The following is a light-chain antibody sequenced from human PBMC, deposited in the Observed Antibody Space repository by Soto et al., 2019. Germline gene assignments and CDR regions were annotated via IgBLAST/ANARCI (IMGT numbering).Light chain of an antibody. J-gene: IGKJ4*01. CDR1: QSVSSN. CDR2: GAS. V-gene: IGKV3-15*01. Sequence: IGMTQSPATLSVSPGERATLSCRASQSVSSNLAWYQQKPGQAPRLLIYGASTRATGIPARFSGSGSGTEFTLTISSLQSEDFAVYYCQQYNNWLTFGGGTKVEIK. CDR3: QQYNNWLT.